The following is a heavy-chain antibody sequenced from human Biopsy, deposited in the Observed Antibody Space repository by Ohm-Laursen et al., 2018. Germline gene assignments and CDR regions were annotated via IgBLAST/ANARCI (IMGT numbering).Heavy chain of an antibody. V-gene: IGHV3-11*01. Sequence: SLRLSCAASGFTFSDYYMSWIRQAPGKGLEWVSYITSGGSTTDYADSVKGRFTISRDNAKSSLFLQMNSLRAEDTAVYYCATKLTGYFHHWGQGTLVIASS. CDR3: ATKLTGYFHH. J-gene: IGHJ1*01. CDR1: GFTFSDYY. CDR2: ITSGGSTT. D-gene: IGHD3-9*01.